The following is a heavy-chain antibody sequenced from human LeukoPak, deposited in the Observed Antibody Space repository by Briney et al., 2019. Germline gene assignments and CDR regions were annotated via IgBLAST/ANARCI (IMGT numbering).Heavy chain of an antibody. CDR1: GGSFSGYY. J-gene: IGHJ4*02. CDR2: INHSGST. Sequence: SETLSLTCAVYGGSFSGYYWSWIRQPPGKGLEWIGEINHSGSTNYNPSLKRRVTISVDTSKNQFSLKLSSVTAADTAVYYCARGRPGLRYFDWLKNLLFDYWGQGTLVTVSS. D-gene: IGHD3-9*01. CDR3: ARGRPGLRYFDWLKNLLFDY. V-gene: IGHV4-34*01.